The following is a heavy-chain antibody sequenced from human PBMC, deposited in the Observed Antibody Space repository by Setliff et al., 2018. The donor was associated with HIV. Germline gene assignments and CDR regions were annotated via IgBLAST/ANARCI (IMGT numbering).Heavy chain of an antibody. J-gene: IGHJ4*02. D-gene: IGHD2-8*01. CDR3: AKGQLPYCTNGVCYAIDY. CDR2: IYTSGRT. Sequence: PSETLSLTCTVSGGSISSGSHYWSWIRQPAGKGLEWIGLIYTSGRTNYNPSLKSRVTISVDRSKNQFSLNLSSVTAADTAVYYCAKGQLPYCTNGVCYAIDYWGQGTLVTVSS. CDR1: GGSISSGSHY. V-gene: IGHV4-61*02.